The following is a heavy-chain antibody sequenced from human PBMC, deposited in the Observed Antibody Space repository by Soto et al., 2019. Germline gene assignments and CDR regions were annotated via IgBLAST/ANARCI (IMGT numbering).Heavy chain of an antibody. CDR2: VYYGGSS. CDR3: ARADRKWLDP. Sequence: SETLSLTCSVSGGPMYSYFWSWIRQPPGKGLEWIGYVYYGGSSNYNPSLKSRVTFSVDTSKNQVSLNLRSVTAADTAVYYCARADRKWLDPWGQGILVTVSS. CDR1: GGPMYSYF. J-gene: IGHJ5*02. V-gene: IGHV4-59*01.